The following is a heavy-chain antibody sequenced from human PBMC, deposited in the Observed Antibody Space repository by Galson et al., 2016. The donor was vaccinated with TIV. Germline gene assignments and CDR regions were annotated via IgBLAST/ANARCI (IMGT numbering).Heavy chain of an antibody. D-gene: IGHD3-3*01. CDR1: GDSVSSNSAA. J-gene: IGHJ4*02. V-gene: IGHV6-1*01. Sequence: CAISGDSVSSNSAAWNWLRQSPSRGLEWLGRTFYRSKWYNDYAPSVKSRITINPDTSENQVSLQLHSVTPEDTAVYYCARATPSVFGVVMTLDYWGQGTLVTVSS. CDR3: ARATPSVFGVVMTLDY. CDR2: TFYRSKWYN.